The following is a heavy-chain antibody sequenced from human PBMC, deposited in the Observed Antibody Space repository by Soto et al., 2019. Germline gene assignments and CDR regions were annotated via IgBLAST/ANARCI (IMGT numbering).Heavy chain of an antibody. CDR3: VASSSSYYFEY. CDR2: FYTGRST. CDR1: GLSVTNNY. J-gene: IGHJ4*01. V-gene: IGHV3-53*01. Sequence: EVHLVESGGGLIQPGGSLRLSCAASGLSVTNNYMSWVRQRPGKGLEWVSFFYTGRSTYYETSVEGRFTNSRDDSKNTIYFQMNSLRAEDTAVYYCVASSSSYYFEYWGHGTLVTVSS.